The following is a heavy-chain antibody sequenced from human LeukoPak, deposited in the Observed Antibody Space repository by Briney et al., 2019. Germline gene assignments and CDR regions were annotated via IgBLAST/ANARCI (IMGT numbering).Heavy chain of an antibody. CDR2: INHSGGT. J-gene: IGHJ5*02. CDR1: GGSFSGYY. V-gene: IGHV4-34*01. Sequence: KPSETLSLTCAVYGGSFSGYYWSWIRQPPGKGLEWIGEINHSGGTNYNPSLKSRVTISVDTSKNQFSLKLSSVTAADTAVYYCARARLRWFDPWGQGTLVTVSS. CDR3: ARARLRWFDP.